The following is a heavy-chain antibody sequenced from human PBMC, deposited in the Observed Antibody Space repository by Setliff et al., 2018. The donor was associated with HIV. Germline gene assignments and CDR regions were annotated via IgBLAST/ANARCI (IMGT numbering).Heavy chain of an antibody. CDR2: IRYDGSNK. D-gene: IGHD2-15*01. CDR3: TREVCSDGCPNDAFDI. CDR1: GFTFSSYG. Sequence: GGSLRLSCAASGFTFSSYGMHWVRQAPGKGLEWVAFIRYDGSNKYYADSVKGRFTISRDNSKNTLYLQMNSLTAEDTALYYCTREVCSDGCPNDAFDIWGRGTMVTVSS. V-gene: IGHV3-30*02. J-gene: IGHJ3*02.